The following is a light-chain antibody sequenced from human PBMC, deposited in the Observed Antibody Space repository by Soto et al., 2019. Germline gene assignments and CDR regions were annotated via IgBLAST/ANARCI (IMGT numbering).Light chain of an antibody. Sequence: EIVMTQSPAPLSVSPGERATLSCRASQSISSNLAWYQQKPGQAPRLLISGASTRATGIPARFSGSGSGTDFTLTISGLQSVDFAVYYCQQFHDWPMTFGPGTKVDIK. CDR2: GAS. J-gene: IGKJ3*01. V-gene: IGKV3-15*01. CDR1: QSISSN. CDR3: QQFHDWPMT.